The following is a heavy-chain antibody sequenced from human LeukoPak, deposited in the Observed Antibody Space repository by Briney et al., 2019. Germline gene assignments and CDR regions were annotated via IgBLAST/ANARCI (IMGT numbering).Heavy chain of an antibody. CDR2: ISYDGSNK. Sequence: PGRSLRLSCAASGFTFSSHAMHWVRQAPGKGLEWVAVISYDGSNKYYADSVKGRFTISRDNSKNTLYLQMNSLRAEDTAVYYCARAVAGPWDYYYGMDVWGQGTTVTVSS. CDR1: GFTFSSHA. V-gene: IGHV3-30-3*01. D-gene: IGHD6-19*01. J-gene: IGHJ6*02. CDR3: ARAVAGPWDYYYGMDV.